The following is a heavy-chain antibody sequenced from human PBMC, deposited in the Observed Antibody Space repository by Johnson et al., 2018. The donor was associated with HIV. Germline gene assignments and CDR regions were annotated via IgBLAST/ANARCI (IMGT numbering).Heavy chain of an antibody. D-gene: IGHD5-12*01. CDR3: AKDMSGYDDAFDI. CDR1: GFTFSSYG. Sequence: QVQLVESGGGVVQPGGSLRLSCAASGFTFSSYGMHWVRQAPGKGLEWVSVIYSGASTYYADSVKGLFTISRDNSKNTLYLQMNSLGGEDTALYHCAKDMSGYDDAFDIWGQGTMVTVSS. CDR2: IYSGAST. V-gene: IGHV3-NL1*01. J-gene: IGHJ3*02.